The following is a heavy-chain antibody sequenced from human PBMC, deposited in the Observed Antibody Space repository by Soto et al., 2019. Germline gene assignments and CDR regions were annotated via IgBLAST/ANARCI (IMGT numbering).Heavy chain of an antibody. Sequence: QVQLVESGGGVVQPGRSLRLSCAASGFTFSSYGMHWVRLTPGKGLEWVALIWNDGTNPYYADSVQGRFTISRDNSKNMLYLQMNRLSAEDTAGYYCARDNVASTNYFWFDPRCQGTLVTVSS. CDR1: GFTFSSYG. CDR3: ARDNVASTNYFWFDP. CDR2: IWNDGTNP. V-gene: IGHV3-33*01. J-gene: IGHJ5*02. D-gene: IGHD1-7*01.